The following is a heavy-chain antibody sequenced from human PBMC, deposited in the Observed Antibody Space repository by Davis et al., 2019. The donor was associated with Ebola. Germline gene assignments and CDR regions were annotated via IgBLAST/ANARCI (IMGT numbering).Heavy chain of an antibody. Sequence: AASVKVSCKASGYTFTSYGISWVRQAPGQGLEWMGWISAYNGNTNYAQKLQGRVTMTTDTSTGTAYMELRSLRSDDTAVYYCATENIGAFDIWGQGTMVTVSS. J-gene: IGHJ3*02. CDR3: ATENIGAFDI. V-gene: IGHV1-18*01. CDR2: ISAYNGNT. CDR1: GYTFTSYG.